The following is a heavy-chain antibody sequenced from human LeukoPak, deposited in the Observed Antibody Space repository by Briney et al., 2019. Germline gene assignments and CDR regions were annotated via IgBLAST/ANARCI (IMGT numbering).Heavy chain of an antibody. Sequence: GGSLRLSCAASGFTFSTYAMIWVRQAPGKGLEWVSVISGMGGSPHYADSVKGRFTISRDNSKNTLYLQMNSLRAEDTAVYYCARGNWGRYWYFDLWGRGTLVTVSS. CDR2: ISGMGGSP. CDR1: GFTFSTYA. D-gene: IGHD7-27*01. CDR3: ARGNWGRYWYFDL. J-gene: IGHJ2*01. V-gene: IGHV3-23*01.